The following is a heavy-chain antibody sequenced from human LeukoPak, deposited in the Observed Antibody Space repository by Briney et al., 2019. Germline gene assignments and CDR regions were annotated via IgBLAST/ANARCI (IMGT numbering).Heavy chain of an antibody. CDR2: IIPIFGTA. J-gene: IGHJ6*03. V-gene: IGHV1-69*05. Sequence: SVKVSCKASGGTFSSYAISWVRQAPGQGLEWMGGIIPIFGTANYAQKIQGRVTITTDESTSTAYMELSSLRSEDTAVYYCARGGQQLGPHLQYYYYYYMDVWGKGTTVTVSS. CDR3: ARGGQQLGPHLQYYYYYYMDV. D-gene: IGHD6-13*01. CDR1: GGTFSSYA.